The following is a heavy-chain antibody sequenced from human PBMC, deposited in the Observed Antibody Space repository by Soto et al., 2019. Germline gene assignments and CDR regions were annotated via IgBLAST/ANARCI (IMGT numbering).Heavy chain of an antibody. D-gene: IGHD5-12*01. CDR2: TYFRSKWYN. CDR3: AKGDNLGPKTGYAFDP. J-gene: IGHJ5*02. V-gene: IGHV6-1*01. CDR1: GDSVSSNTAS. Sequence: SQTLSLTCAISGDSVSSNTASWNWIRQSPSRCLEWLGRTYFRSKWYNDYAVSVKSRIIINTDTSNNQFSLQLNSVTPEDTAVYFCAKGDNLGPKTGYAFDPWGQGSMVTVSS.